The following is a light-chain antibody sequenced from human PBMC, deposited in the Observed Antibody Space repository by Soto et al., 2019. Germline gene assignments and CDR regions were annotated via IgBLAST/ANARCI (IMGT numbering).Light chain of an antibody. J-gene: IGLJ2*01. Sequence: QSALTQPPSASGSPGQSVTISCTGTSTEVGAYNFVSWYQQHPGKAPKLMIYAVSKRHSGVPDRFSGSKSGNTASLTVSGLQADDEAVYYCSSYVGNNNLVFGGGTKLTVL. CDR1: STEVGAYNF. V-gene: IGLV2-8*01. CDR2: AVS. CDR3: SSYVGNNNLV.